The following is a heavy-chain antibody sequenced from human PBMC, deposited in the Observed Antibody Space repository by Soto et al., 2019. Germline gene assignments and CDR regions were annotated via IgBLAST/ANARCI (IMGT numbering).Heavy chain of an antibody. V-gene: IGHV3-23*01. CDR3: AKDRLGGGLDY. D-gene: IGHD3-16*01. Sequence: EVQLLQSGGGLVQPGGSLRLSCAASGFIFSNYAMNWVRQAPGKGLEWVSIVTSRGDTTYYADSVKGRFTISRDNSKNTLYLQVNSLTAEDTAVYYCAKDRLGGGLDYWAQGTLVSVSS. CDR2: VTSRGDTT. J-gene: IGHJ4*02. CDR1: GFIFSNYA.